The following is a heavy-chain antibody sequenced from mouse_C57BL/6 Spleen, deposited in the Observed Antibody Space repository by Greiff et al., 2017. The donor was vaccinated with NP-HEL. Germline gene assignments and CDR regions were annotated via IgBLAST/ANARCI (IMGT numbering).Heavy chain of an antibody. J-gene: IGHJ4*01. CDR1: GYTFTSYT. V-gene: IGHV1-4*01. Sequence: VQLQQSGAELARPGASVKMSCKASGYTFTSYTMHWVKQRPGRGLEWIGYINPSSGYTKYNQKFKDKATLTADKSSSTAYMQLSSLTSEDSAVYYCARSYDYYAMDYWGQGTSVTVSS. CDR2: INPSSGYT. CDR3: ARSYDYYAMDY. D-gene: IGHD2-10*02.